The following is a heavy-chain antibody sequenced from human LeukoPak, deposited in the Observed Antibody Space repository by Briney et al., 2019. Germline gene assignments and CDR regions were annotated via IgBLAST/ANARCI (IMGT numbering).Heavy chain of an antibody. J-gene: IGHJ4*02. D-gene: IGHD3-10*01. CDR2: IYHSGTT. V-gene: IGHV4-38-2*02. Sequence: SETLSLTCTVSGYSISSGYYWGWIRQPPGKGLEWIGTIYHSGTTYYNPSLKSRVTISVDTSKNQFSLNLTSVTTADTAVYYCARILSYYYGSGSCVDYWGQGTLVTVSS. CDR1: GYSISSGYY. CDR3: ARILSYYYGSGSCVDY.